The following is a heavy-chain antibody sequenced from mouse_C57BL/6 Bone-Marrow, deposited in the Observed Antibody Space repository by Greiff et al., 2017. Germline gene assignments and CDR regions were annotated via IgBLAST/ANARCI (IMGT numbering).Heavy chain of an antibody. D-gene: IGHD1-1*01. J-gene: IGHJ1*03. CDR2: INPSTGGT. CDR1: GYSFTGYY. V-gene: IGHV1-42*01. CDR3: ARLGTTVGWYFDV. Sequence: EVQLQQSGPELVKPGASVKISCKASGYSFTGYYMNWVKQSPEKSLEWIGEINPSTGGTTYNQKFKAKATLTVDKSSSTAYMQLKSLTSEDSAVYYCARLGTTVGWYFDVWGTGTTVTVSS.